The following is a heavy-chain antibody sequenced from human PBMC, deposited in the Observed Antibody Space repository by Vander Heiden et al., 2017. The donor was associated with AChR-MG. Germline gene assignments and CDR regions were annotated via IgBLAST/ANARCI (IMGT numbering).Heavy chain of an antibody. CDR1: GYTFTSYG. Sequence: QVQLVQSGAEVKKPGASVKVSCKASGYTFTSYGISWVRQAPGQGLEWMGWISAYNGNTNDAQKLQGRVTRTTDTSTSTAYMERRSLRSDDTAVYYCARGGDRGVIRCTARRNWFDPWGQGTLVTVSS. V-gene: IGHV1-18*01. CDR3: ARGGDRGVIRCTARRNWFDP. CDR2: ISAYNGNT. J-gene: IGHJ5*02. D-gene: IGHD3-10*01.